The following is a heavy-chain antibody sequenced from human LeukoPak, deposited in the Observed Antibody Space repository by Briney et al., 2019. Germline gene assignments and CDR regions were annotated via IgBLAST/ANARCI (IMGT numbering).Heavy chain of an antibody. CDR2: IIPIFGTA. V-gene: IGHV1-69*13. D-gene: IGHD3-22*01. CDR1: GGTFSSYA. CDR3: ARGGGLYYDSSGYYYGSN. J-gene: IGHJ4*02. Sequence: ASVKVSCKASGGTFSSYAISWVRQAPGQGLEWMGGIIPIFGTANYAQKFQGRVTITADESTSTAYMELSSLSSEDTAVYYCARGGGLYYDSSGYYYGSNWGQGTLVTVSS.